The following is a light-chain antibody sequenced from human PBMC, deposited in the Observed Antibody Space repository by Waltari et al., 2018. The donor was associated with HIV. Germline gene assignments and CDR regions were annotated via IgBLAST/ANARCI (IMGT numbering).Light chain of an antibody. Sequence: EILMTQSPATLSVSPGERATLSCRASQSVNSNLAWYQQKPGQTPRPPIYGTSTRATDIPARFSGSGSETEFTLTISSLQSEDFAVYYCHHYNNWRETFGQGTKVEIK. J-gene: IGKJ1*01. V-gene: IGKV3-15*01. CDR3: HHYNNWRET. CDR2: GTS. CDR1: QSVNSN.